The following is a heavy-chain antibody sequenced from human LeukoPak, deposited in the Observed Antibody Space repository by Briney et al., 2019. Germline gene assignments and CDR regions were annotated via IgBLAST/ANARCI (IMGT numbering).Heavy chain of an antibody. CDR1: GFTFSSYS. CDR2: ISSSSSYI. Sequence: GGSLRLSCAASGFTFSSYSMNWVRQAPGKGLEWVSSISSSSSYIYYADSVKARFTISRDNAKNSLYLQMNSLRAEDTAVYYCARAGSTLDWFDPWGQGTLVTVSS. CDR3: ARAGSTLDWFDP. V-gene: IGHV3-21*01. J-gene: IGHJ5*02. D-gene: IGHD5/OR15-5a*01.